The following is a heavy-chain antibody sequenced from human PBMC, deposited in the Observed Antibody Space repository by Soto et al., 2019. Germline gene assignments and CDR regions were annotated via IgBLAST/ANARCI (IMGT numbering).Heavy chain of an antibody. V-gene: IGHV1-18*04. Sequence: SVKVSCKASGYTFTSYGISWVRQAPGQGLEWMGWISAYNGNTNYAQKLQGRVTMTTDTSTSTAYMELRSLRSDDTAVYYCAREYSMVMVRGTTAWFDPWGQGTLVTVSS. D-gene: IGHD3-10*01. J-gene: IGHJ5*02. CDR3: AREYSMVMVRGTTAWFDP. CDR2: ISAYNGNT. CDR1: GYTFTSYG.